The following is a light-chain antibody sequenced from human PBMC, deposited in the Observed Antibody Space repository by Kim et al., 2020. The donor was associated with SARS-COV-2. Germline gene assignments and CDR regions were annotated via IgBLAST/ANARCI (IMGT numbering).Light chain of an antibody. V-gene: IGLV1-44*01. J-gene: IGLJ2*01. Sequence: GQKVTISCSGSSSNIGSNTLNWYQQLPGPTPKLLFYSNNQRPSGVPDRFSGSKSGTSTSLAISGLQSEDEADYYCAAWDDSLNGVVFGGGTQLTVL. CDR1: SSNIGSNT. CDR3: AAWDDSLNGVV. CDR2: SNN.